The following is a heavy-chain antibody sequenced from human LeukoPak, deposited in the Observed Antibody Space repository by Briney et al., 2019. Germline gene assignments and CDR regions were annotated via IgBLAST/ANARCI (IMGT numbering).Heavy chain of an antibody. CDR2: ISGSGGST. J-gene: IGHJ6*02. CDR3: AKGIHDFWSGYYYYHYGMDV. Sequence: GGSVSLSCSVSGFTFSSYAMSWVRQPPGKGLEWVAAISGSGGSTYYADSVKGRFTNSRDNSKNTLYLQMNSLRAEDTAVYYCAKGIHDFWSGYYYYHYGMDVWGQGTTVTVSS. D-gene: IGHD3-3*01. V-gene: IGHV3-23*01. CDR1: GFTFSSYA.